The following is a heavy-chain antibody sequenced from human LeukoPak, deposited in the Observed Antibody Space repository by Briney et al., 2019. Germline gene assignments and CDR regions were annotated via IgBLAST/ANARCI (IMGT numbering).Heavy chain of an antibody. V-gene: IGHV3-21*01. CDR1: GFTFSSYS. CDR3: ASSYDYWSGFNS. CDR2: MSSSGTHI. D-gene: IGHD3-3*01. Sequence: GGSLRLSCAASGFTFSSYSMNWVRQAPGKGLEWDSSMSSSGTHIYYADSVKGRFTISRDNGKNSLYLQMNSLRVEDTAVYYCASSYDYWSGFNSWGQGTPVTVSS. J-gene: IGHJ4*02.